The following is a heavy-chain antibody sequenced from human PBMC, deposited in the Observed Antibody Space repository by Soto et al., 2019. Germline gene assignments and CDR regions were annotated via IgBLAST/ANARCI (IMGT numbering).Heavy chain of an antibody. D-gene: IGHD1-26*01. V-gene: IGHV3-23*01. CDR3: AKNRERDSWDEDY. J-gene: IGHJ4*02. Sequence: DVQLLESGGGLVQPGGSLRLSCVASGFSFSTYAMSWVRQPPGKGLEWVSVISGSDGSTYYADSVKGRFTISRDNSKNTLYLKMNSLRAEDTAVYYCAKNRERDSWDEDYWGQGTLVTVSS. CDR2: ISGSDGST. CDR1: GFSFSTYA.